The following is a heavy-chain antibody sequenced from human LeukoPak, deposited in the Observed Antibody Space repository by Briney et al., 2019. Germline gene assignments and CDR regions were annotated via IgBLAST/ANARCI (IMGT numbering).Heavy chain of an antibody. CDR1: GFTFSSYG. J-gene: IGHJ6*02. V-gene: IGHV3-33*01. CDR3: AREMYYYGMDV. Sequence: PGGSLRLSCAASGFTFSSYGMHWVRQAPGKGLEWVAVIWYDGSNKYYADSVKGRFTISRDNSKNTLYLQMNSLRAEDTAVYYCAREMYYYGMDVWGQGTTVTVSS. CDR2: IWYDGSNK.